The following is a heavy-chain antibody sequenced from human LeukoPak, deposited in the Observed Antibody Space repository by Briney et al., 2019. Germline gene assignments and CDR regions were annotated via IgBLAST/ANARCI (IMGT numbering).Heavy chain of an antibody. J-gene: IGHJ4*02. CDR3: ARHWGLLDY. CDR1: GDSISLYY. Sequence: SETLSLICSVSGDSISLYYWSWIRQPPGKGLEWIGEINHSGSTNYNPSLKSRVTISVDTSKNQFSLKLSSVTAADTAVYYCARHWGLLDYWGQGTLVTVSS. CDR2: INHSGST. V-gene: IGHV4-34*01. D-gene: IGHD3-16*01.